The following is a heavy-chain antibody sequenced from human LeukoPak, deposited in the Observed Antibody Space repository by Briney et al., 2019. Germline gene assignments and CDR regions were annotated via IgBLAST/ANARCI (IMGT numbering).Heavy chain of an antibody. CDR2: IIPILGIA. CDR3: ARDTRPYYDSLTGYYPLYDY. D-gene: IGHD3-9*01. V-gene: IGHV1-69*04. Sequence: SVTVSFKASGGTFSSYAISWVRQAPGQGLEWMGRIIPILGIANYAQKFQGRVTITADKSTSTAYMELSSLRSEDTAVYYCARDTRPYYDSLTGYYPLYDYWGQGTLVTVSS. CDR1: GGTFSSYA. J-gene: IGHJ4*02.